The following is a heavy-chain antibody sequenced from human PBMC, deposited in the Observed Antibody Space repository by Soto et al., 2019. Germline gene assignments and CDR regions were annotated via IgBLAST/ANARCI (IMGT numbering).Heavy chain of an antibody. Sequence: SETLSLTCTVSGGSISSYYWSWIRQPPGKGLEWIGYIYYSGSTNYNPSLKSRVTISVDTSKNQFSLKLSSVTAADTTAYYCARAHYDFWSGYAYYFDYWGQGTLVTVSS. CDR1: GGSISSYY. CDR3: ARAHYDFWSGYAYYFDY. CDR2: IYYSGST. D-gene: IGHD3-3*01. V-gene: IGHV4-59*01. J-gene: IGHJ4*02.